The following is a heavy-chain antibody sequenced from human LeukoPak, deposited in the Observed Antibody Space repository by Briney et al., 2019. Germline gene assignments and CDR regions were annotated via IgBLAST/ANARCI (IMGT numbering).Heavy chain of an antibody. CDR2: ISYDGSNK. J-gene: IGHJ4*02. CDR3: ARDSRPTFSYFDY. Sequence: GGSLRLSCAASGFTFSSYAMHWVRQAPGKGLEWVAVISYDGSNKYYADSMKGRFTISRDNSKNTLYLQMNSLRAEDTAVYYCARDSRPTFSYFDYWGQGTLVTVSS. D-gene: IGHD3-16*01. CDR1: GFTFSSYA. V-gene: IGHV3-30*04.